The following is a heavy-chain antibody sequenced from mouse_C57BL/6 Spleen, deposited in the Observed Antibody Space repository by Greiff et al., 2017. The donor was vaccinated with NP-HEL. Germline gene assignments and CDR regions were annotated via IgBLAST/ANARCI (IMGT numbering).Heavy chain of an antibody. CDR2: IDPSDSYT. Sequence: LQQPGAELVMPGASVKLSCKASGYTFTSYWMHWVKQRPGQGLEWIGEIDPSDSYTNYNQKFKGKSTLTVDKSSSTAYMQLSSLTSEDSAVYYCARSPVPFYYGSSPWFDVWGTGTTVTVSS. CDR3: ARSPVPFYYGSSPWFDV. V-gene: IGHV1-69*01. CDR1: GYTFTSYW. J-gene: IGHJ1*03. D-gene: IGHD1-1*01.